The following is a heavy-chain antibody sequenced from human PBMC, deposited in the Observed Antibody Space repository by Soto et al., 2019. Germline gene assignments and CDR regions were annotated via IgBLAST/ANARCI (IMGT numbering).Heavy chain of an antibody. Sequence: GGSLRLSCAASRFTFSTYGMHWVRQAPGKGLEWVSVIWYDGGNKYYADSVKGRFTISRDNSKNTLYLQMNSLRVEDTAVYYCARAYSSGWSVGAMDVWGQGTTVTVSS. CDR2: IWYDGGNK. D-gene: IGHD6-19*01. V-gene: IGHV3-33*01. CDR1: RFTFSTYG. CDR3: ARAYSSGWSVGAMDV. J-gene: IGHJ6*02.